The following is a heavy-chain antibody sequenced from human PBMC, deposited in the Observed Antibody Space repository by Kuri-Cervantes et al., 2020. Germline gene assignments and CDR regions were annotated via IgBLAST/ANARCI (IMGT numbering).Heavy chain of an antibody. Sequence: GSLRLSCTVSCGSISSSSYYWGWIRQPPGKGLEWIGSIYYSGSTYYNPSLKSRVTISVDTSKNQFSLKLSSVTAADTAVYYCASATQNYGSGSYYRGTFDYWGQGTLVTVSS. CDR3: ASATQNYGSGSYYRGTFDY. V-gene: IGHV4-39*01. J-gene: IGHJ4*02. CDR1: CGSISSSSYY. CDR2: IYYSGST. D-gene: IGHD3-10*01.